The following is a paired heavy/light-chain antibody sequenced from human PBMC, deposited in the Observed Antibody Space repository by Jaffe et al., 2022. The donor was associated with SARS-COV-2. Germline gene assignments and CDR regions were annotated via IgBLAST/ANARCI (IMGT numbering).Light chain of an antibody. Sequence: QSVLTQPTSASGTPGQRVTISCSGSSSNIGSNFVYWYQQLPGTAPKLLIYRNNQRPSGVPDRFSGSKSGTSASLAISGLRSEDEGDYYCAAWDDSLSGVVFGGGTKLTVL. CDR1: SSNIGSNF. CDR3: AAWDDSLSGVV. V-gene: IGLV1-47*01. CDR2: RNN. J-gene: IGLJ2*01.
Heavy chain of an antibody. J-gene: IGHJ3*01. D-gene: IGHD1-26*01. Sequence: EVQLVESGGGLVQPGESLRLSCAASGFTFSTYNMNWVRQAPGKGLEWVSYISSSTSIIYYADSVKGRFTISRDDAKNSLYLQMNSLRAEDTAVYYCARESLDGFDVWGQGTMVTVSS. CDR2: ISSSTSII. V-gene: IGHV3-48*01. CDR1: GFTFSTYN. CDR3: ARESLDGFDV.